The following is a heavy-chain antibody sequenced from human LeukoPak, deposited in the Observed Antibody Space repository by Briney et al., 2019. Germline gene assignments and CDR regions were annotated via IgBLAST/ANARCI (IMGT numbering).Heavy chain of an antibody. CDR3: ARDLRARDLALDY. CDR1: AGSISSNYYY. V-gene: IGHV4-39*07. J-gene: IGHJ4*02. CDR2: IYYSGST. Sequence: PSETLSLTCAVSAGSISSNYYYWGWIRQPPGKGLEWIGSIYYSGSTYYNPSLKSRVTISVDTSKNQFSLEVSSVTAADTAVYYCARDLRARDLALDYWGQGTLVTVSS. D-gene: IGHD5-12*01.